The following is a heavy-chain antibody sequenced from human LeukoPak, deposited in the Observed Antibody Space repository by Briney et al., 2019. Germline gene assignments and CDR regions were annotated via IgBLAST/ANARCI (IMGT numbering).Heavy chain of an antibody. CDR2: IYYSGST. CDR1: GGSISSSSYY. V-gene: IGHV4-39*07. Sequence: SETLSLTCTVSGGSISSSSYYWGWIRQPPGKGLEWTGSIYYSGSTYYNPSLKSRVTISVDTSKNQFSLKLSSVTAADTAVYYCARAGGLNYDFWSGYINPGEYYYYMDVWGKGTTVTVSS. D-gene: IGHD3-3*01. CDR3: ARAGGLNYDFWSGYINPGEYYYYMDV. J-gene: IGHJ6*03.